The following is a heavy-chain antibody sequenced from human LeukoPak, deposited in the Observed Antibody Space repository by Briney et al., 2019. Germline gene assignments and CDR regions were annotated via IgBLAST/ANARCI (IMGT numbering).Heavy chain of an antibody. Sequence: SETLSLTCTVSGGSISSGGYYWSWIRQHPGKGLEWIGYIYYSGSTYYNLSLKSRVTISVDTSKNQFSLKLSSVTAADTAVYYCARASLWSGYPLIDYWGQGTLVTVSS. CDR2: IYYSGST. J-gene: IGHJ4*02. D-gene: IGHD3-3*01. V-gene: IGHV4-31*03. CDR3: ARASLWSGYPLIDY. CDR1: GGSISSGGYY.